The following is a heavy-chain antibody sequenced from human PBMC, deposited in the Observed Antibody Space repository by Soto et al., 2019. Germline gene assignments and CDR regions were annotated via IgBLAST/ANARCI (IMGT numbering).Heavy chain of an antibody. CDR2: ISSSSSYT. D-gene: IGHD3-10*01. V-gene: IGHV3-11*06. J-gene: IGHJ6*02. Sequence: PGGSLRLSCAASGFTFSDYYMSWIRQAPGKGLEWVSYISSSSSYTNYADSVKGRFTISRDNAKNSLYLQMNSLRAEDTAVYYCARDLREYYGSGSQTDGMDVWGQGTTVTVSS. CDR3: ARDLREYYGSGSQTDGMDV. CDR1: GFTFSDYY.